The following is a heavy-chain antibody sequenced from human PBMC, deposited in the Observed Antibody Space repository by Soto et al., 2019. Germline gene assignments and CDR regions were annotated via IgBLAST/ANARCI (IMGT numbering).Heavy chain of an antibody. CDR3: AKRGATVTKSYYYYMDV. Sequence: EVQLLESGGGLVQPGGSLRLSCAASGFTFSSYAMSWVRQAPGKGLEWVSTISGSGGSTYYADSVKGRFTISRDNSKNTLYLQMNSLRAEDTAVHYCAKRGATVTKSYYYYMDVWGKGTTVTVSS. V-gene: IGHV3-23*01. CDR1: GFTFSSYA. J-gene: IGHJ6*03. CDR2: ISGSGGST. D-gene: IGHD4-17*01.